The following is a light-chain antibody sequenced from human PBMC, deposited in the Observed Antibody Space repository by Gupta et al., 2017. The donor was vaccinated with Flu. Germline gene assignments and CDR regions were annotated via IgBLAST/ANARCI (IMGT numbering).Light chain of an antibody. J-gene: IGKJ1*01. Sequence: EILLTQSPDFQSVTPKEKVTITCRASQSIGSSLNWYQQKPEQSPKLLIKYDSQYGSGVPSRFSGSGSGTXFTLTIXSLEAEDAATYYCQQSSSLRKTFGXGTKVEIK. CDR3: QQSSSLRKT. CDR2: YDS. V-gene: IGKV6-21*01. CDR1: QSIGSS.